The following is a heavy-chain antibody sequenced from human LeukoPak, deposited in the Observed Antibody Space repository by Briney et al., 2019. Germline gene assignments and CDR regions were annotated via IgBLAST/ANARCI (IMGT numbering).Heavy chain of an antibody. CDR2: ISYDGSNE. V-gene: IGHV3-30*04. J-gene: IGHJ4*02. D-gene: IGHD3-22*01. CDR3: ARAAYDSSGYLTL. CDR1: GFTFRSYA. Sequence: GGSLRLSCAASGFTFRSYAMHWVRQAPGKGLEWVAVISYDGSNEYYADSVKGRFTLSRDNSKNTLYLQMNRLRAEDTAVYYCARAAYDSSGYLTLWGQGTLVTVSS.